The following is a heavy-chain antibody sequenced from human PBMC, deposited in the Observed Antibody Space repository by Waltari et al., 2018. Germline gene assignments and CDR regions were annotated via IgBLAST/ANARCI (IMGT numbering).Heavy chain of an antibody. V-gene: IGHV3-43*01. D-gene: IGHD1-1*01. CDR1: GFTFDDYT. Sequence: EVQLVESGGVVVQPGGSLRLSCAASGFTFDDYTMHWVRQAPGKGLEWVSLISWDGGSTYYADSVKCRFTISRDNSKNSLYLQMNSLRTEDTALYYCARVKTSAFDYWGQGTLVTVSS. J-gene: IGHJ4*02. CDR3: ARVKTSAFDY. CDR2: ISWDGGST.